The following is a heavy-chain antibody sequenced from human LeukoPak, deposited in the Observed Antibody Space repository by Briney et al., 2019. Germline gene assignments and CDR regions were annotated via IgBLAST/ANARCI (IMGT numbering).Heavy chain of an antibody. V-gene: IGHV3-53*01. CDR3: ARSYYYDSSGSDDAFDI. CDR2: IYSGGST. J-gene: IGHJ3*02. D-gene: IGHD3-22*01. CDR1: GFTVSSNY. Sequence: GGSLRLSCAASGFTVSSNYMSWVRQAPGKGLEWVSVIYSGGSTYYADSVKGRFTISRDNSKNTLYLQMNSLRAEDTAVYYCARSYYYDSSGSDDAFDIWGQGTMVTVSS.